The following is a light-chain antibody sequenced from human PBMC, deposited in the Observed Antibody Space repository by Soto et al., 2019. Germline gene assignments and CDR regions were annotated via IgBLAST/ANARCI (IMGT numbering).Light chain of an antibody. CDR3: QQINSFPPS. CDR1: RNIKTS. V-gene: IGKV1-12*01. Sequence: DIQMTQSPSSVSASVGDRVTITCRASRNIKTSLAWYQQRPGKGPELLIYDASTLQSGVPSRISGRGSGTEFTLTISRLPPEEFATFYCQQINSFPPSFGGGTKLTI. J-gene: IGKJ4*01. CDR2: DAS.